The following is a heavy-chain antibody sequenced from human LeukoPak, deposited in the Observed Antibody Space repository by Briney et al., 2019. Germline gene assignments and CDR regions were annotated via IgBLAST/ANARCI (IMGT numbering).Heavy chain of an antibody. CDR3: ARYIGGTSDYFDC. CDR2: IDNSGNT. J-gene: IGHJ4*02. CDR1: GGSIRSYY. V-gene: IGHV4-59*01. D-gene: IGHD1-1*01. Sequence: SETLSLTCTVSGGSIRSYYWSWIRQPPGKGLEYIGYIDNSGNTNYNPSLKSRVTISVDTSKNQFSLRLSSVTAADTAVYYCARYIGGTSDYFDCWGQGTLVTVSS.